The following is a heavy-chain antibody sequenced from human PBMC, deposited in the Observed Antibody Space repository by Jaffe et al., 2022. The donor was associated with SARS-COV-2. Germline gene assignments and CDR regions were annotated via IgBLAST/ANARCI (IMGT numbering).Heavy chain of an antibody. V-gene: IGHV3-72*01. CDR1: GFTFSDHH. J-gene: IGHJ4*02. CDR2: TRNKARSHST. CDR3: VRDSNNYSFDY. D-gene: IGHD1-1*01. Sequence: EVQLVESGGGLVQPGGSLRLSCTASGFTFSDHHMDWVRQAPGKGLEWVGRTRNKARSHSTEYAASVKGRFTVSRDDSKNSFFLQMNSLKTEDTAVYFCVRDSNNYSFDYWGQGTLVTVSS.